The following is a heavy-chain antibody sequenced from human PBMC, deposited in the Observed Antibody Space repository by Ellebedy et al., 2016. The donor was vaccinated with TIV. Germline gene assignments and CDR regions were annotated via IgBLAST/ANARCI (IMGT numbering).Heavy chain of an antibody. CDR1: GFSLSTSGMC. D-gene: IGHD3-22*01. V-gene: IGHV2-70*01. Sequence: SGPTLVKPTQTLTLTCTFSGFSLSTSGMCVSWIRQPPGKALEWLALIDWDDDKYYSTSLKTRLTISKDTSKNQVVLTMTNMDPVDTATYYCARIRRYYDSSGYYSPFDYWGQGTLVTVSS. J-gene: IGHJ4*02. CDR3: ARIRRYYDSSGYYSPFDY. CDR2: IDWDDDK.